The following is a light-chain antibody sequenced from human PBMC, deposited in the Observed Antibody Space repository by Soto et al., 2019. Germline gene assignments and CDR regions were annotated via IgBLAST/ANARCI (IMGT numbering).Light chain of an antibody. CDR3: QQYYSTPWT. Sequence: DIVMTQSPDFLAVSLGERATINCKSSQSVLYSSNNKNYLAWYQRKPGQPPNLLIYWASARESGVPDRFSGSGSGTDFTLTISSLQAEDVAVYYCQQYYSTPWTFGQGTKVEI. J-gene: IGKJ1*01. CDR2: WAS. CDR1: QSVLYSSNNKNY. V-gene: IGKV4-1*01.